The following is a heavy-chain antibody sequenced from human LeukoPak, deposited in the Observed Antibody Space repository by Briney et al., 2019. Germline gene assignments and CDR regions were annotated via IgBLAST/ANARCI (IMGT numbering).Heavy chain of an antibody. CDR2: IYYSGST. CDR3: ARGRTKYSGVGAFDI. D-gene: IGHD1-26*01. Sequence: PSETLSLTCTVSGGSISSSSYYWGWIRQPPGKGLEWIGSIYYSGSTYYNPSLKSRVTISVDTSKIQFSLRLSSVTAADTAVYYCARGRTKYSGVGAFDIWGQGTMVTVSS. J-gene: IGHJ3*02. CDR1: GGSISSSSYY. V-gene: IGHV4-39*07.